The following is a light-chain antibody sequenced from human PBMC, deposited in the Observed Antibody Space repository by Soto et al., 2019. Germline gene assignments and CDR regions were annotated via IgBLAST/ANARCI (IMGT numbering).Light chain of an antibody. Sequence: DLQMTQSPSSLSASVGDRVTITCRASESISRHLNRYQQKPGKAPKLLIYAAFSLQNGVTSRFRDGGSGTDFTLTISNLQPEDFATYYCQQSYTTLSITCGQGTRLVIK. CDR2: AAF. CDR3: QQSYTTLSIT. V-gene: IGKV1-39*01. CDR1: ESISRH. J-gene: IGKJ5*01.